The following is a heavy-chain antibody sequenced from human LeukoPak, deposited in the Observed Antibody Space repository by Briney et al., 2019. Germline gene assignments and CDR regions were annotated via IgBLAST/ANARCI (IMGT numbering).Heavy chain of an antibody. V-gene: IGHV1-2*04. CDR1: GYTFTGYY. D-gene: IGHD3-3*01. CDR3: ASDFWSGYPLPPTYYYCYGMDV. CDR2: INPNSGGT. J-gene: IGHJ6*02. Sequence: GASVKVSCKASGYTFTGYYMHWVRQAPGQGLEWMGWINPNSGGTNYAQKFQGWVTMTRDTSISTAYMELSRLRSDDTAVYYCASDFWSGYPLPPTYYYCYGMDVWGQGTTVTVSS.